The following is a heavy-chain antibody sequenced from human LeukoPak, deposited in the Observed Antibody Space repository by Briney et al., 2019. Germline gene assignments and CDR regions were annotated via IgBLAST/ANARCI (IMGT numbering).Heavy chain of an antibody. Sequence: GGSLRLSCAVSGFIFSSYEMTWVRQAPGKGLEWVPYISASGATMYYADAVKGRITISRDNAKNSLYLQMNGLRAEDTAVYYCARVKVTVTTNTVDYWGQGTLVTVSS. CDR2: ISASGATM. J-gene: IGHJ4*02. CDR3: ARVKVTVTTNTVDY. CDR1: GFIFSSYE. V-gene: IGHV3-48*03. D-gene: IGHD2-21*02.